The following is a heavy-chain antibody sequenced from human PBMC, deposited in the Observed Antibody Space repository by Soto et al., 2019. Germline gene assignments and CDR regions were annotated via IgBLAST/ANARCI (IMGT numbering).Heavy chain of an antibody. Sequence: SVKVSCKASGGTFGSYAITWVRRAPRQGLEWLGGIIPILNSPAYAQKFQARVVITADEITNTAYMELNSLRFDDAAVYYCAREAPYCTSATCPKFYDMDVWGQGTTVTVS. D-gene: IGHD2-2*01. CDR3: AREAPYCTSATCPKFYDMDV. CDR1: GGTFGSYA. CDR2: IIPILNSP. V-gene: IGHV1-69*13. J-gene: IGHJ6*02.